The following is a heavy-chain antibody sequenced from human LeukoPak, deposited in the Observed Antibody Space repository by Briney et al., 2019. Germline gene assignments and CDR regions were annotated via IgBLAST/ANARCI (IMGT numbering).Heavy chain of an antibody. D-gene: IGHD3-10*01. CDR3: AKDSAFYYIDV. CDR2: IRYNGNNQ. V-gene: IGHV3-30*02. CDR1: GFAFNNYG. Sequence: GGSLRLSCAASGFAFNNYGMHWVRQAPGKGLGWVAFIRYNGNNQYYADSVKGRFTISRDNSKNTLYLQMNSLKGDDTAVYYCAKDSAFYYIDVWGKGTTVIISS. J-gene: IGHJ6*03.